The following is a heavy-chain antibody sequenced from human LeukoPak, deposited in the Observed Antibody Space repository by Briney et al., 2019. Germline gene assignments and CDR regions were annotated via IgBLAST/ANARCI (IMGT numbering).Heavy chain of an antibody. CDR3: ALRYFDRDY. CDR1: GGSISSSNYY. D-gene: IGHD3-9*01. CDR2: IYYSGST. Sequence: SETLSLTCTVSGGSISSSNYYWVWIRQPPGKGLKWVGSIYYSGSTYYNPSLKSRVTISVDTSKNQFSLKLSSVTAADTAVYYCALRYFDRDYWGQGTLVTVSP. V-gene: IGHV4-39*01. J-gene: IGHJ4*02.